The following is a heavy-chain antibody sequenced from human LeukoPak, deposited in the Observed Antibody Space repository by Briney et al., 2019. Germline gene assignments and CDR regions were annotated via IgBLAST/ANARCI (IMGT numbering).Heavy chain of an antibody. CDR2: IYSGGST. V-gene: IGHV3-53*01. CDR3: AWWACSSTSCYNDY. J-gene: IGHJ4*02. D-gene: IGHD2-2*02. CDR1: GFTVSSTY. Sequence: GGSLRLSCAASGFTVSSTYMSWVRQAPGKGLGWVSVIYSGGSTYYADSVKGRFTISRDNSKNTLYLQINSLRAEDTAVYYCAWWACSSTSCYNDYWGQGTLVTVSS.